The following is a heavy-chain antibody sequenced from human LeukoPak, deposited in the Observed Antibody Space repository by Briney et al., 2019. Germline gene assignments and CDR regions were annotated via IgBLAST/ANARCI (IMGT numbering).Heavy chain of an antibody. CDR2: IYHSGST. V-gene: IGHV4-4*02. CDR1: GGSISSSNW. CDR3: ARAYYGDYLYYYYYYMDV. D-gene: IGHD4-17*01. Sequence: SETLSLTCAVSGGSISSSNWWSWVRQPPGKGLEWIGEIYHSGSTNYNPSLKSRVTISVDTSKNQFSLKLSSVTAADTAVYYCARAYYGDYLYYYYYYMDVWGKGTTVTVSS. J-gene: IGHJ6*03.